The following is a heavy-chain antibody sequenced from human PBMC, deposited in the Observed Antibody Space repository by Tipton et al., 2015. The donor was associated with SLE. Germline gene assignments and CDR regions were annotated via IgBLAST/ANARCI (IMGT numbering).Heavy chain of an antibody. CDR2: IYHSGST. J-gene: IGHJ4*02. Sequence: TLSLTCAVSGGSISSGGYSWSWIRQPPGKGLEWIGYIYHSGSTYYNPSLKSRVTISVDRSKNQFSLKLSSVTAADTAVYYCARDRQPEIAAAGIRYFDYWGQGTLVTVSS. CDR3: ARDRQPEIAAAGIRYFDY. V-gene: IGHV4-30-2*01. CDR1: GGSISSGGYS. D-gene: IGHD6-13*01.